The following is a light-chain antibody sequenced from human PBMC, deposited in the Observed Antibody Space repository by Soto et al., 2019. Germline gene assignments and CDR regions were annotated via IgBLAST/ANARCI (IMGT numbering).Light chain of an antibody. V-gene: IGKV1-5*03. Sequence: DIQMTQSPSTLSASVGDRVTITCRASQSIGSWLAWYQQKPGKAPKSLIYKASSLESGVPSRFSGSGSGTEFTLTISSLQHDDVSTYDCQQYLTDSQMFGQGTKEEIK. J-gene: IGKJ1*01. CDR1: QSIGSW. CDR2: KAS. CDR3: QQYLTDSQM.